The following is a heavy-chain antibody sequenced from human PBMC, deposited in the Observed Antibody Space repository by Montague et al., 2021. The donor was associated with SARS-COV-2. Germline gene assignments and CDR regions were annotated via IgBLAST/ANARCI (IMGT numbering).Heavy chain of an antibody. D-gene: IGHD6-13*01. Sequence: SETLSLTCAVYGGSFSGYYWSWIRQPPGKGLEWIGEITHSGSTNYNPSLKSRVTISLDTSTNQFSLKLSSATAADTAVYYCARGRYSSSWYGTKYYFDYWGQGTLVTVSS. V-gene: IGHV4-34*01. CDR2: ITHSGST. CDR1: GGSFSGYY. CDR3: ARGRYSSSWYGTKYYFDY. J-gene: IGHJ4*02.